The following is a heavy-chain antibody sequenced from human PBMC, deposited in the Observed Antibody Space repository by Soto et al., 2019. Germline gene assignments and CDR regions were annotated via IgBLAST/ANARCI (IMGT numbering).Heavy chain of an antibody. D-gene: IGHD4-17*01. V-gene: IGHV3-30-3*01. CDR1: GFTFSSYA. J-gene: IGHJ4*02. CDR3: ARDHGDYFDY. Sequence: GGSLRLSCAASGFTFSSYAMHWVRQAPGKGLEWVAVISYDGSNKYYADSVKGRFTISRDNSKNTLYLQMNSLRAEDTAVYCCARDHGDYFDYWGQGTLVTVSS. CDR2: ISYDGSNK.